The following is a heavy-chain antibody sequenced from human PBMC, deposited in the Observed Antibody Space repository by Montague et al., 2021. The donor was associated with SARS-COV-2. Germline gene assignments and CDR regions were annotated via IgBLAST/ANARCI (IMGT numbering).Heavy chain of an antibody. CDR3: ARAASDIVLMVYAIRAFDI. CDR1: GGSISSGGYY. Sequence: TRSLTCTVSGGSISSGGYYWSWIRQHPGKGLEWIGYIYYSGSTYYNPSLKSRVTISVDTSKNQFSLKLSSVTAADTAVYYCARAASDIVLMVYAIRAFDIWGQGTMVTVSS. J-gene: IGHJ3*02. D-gene: IGHD2-8*01. V-gene: IGHV4-31*03. CDR2: IYYSGST.